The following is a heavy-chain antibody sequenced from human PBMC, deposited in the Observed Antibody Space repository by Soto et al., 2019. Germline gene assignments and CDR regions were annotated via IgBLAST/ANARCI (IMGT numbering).Heavy chain of an antibody. CDR3: AKECTTSPYNWFVP. Sequence: PGGSLRLSCVASGFTFSNYAMSWVRQAPGKGLEWVSGLSDGGGSTFYADSVKGRFTISRDNAKNTLYLQMSSLRAEDTAVYYCAKECTTSPYNWFVPWGQGTLVTVSS. CDR2: LSDGGGST. V-gene: IGHV3-23*01. CDR1: GFTFSNYA. J-gene: IGHJ5*02. D-gene: IGHD2-2*01.